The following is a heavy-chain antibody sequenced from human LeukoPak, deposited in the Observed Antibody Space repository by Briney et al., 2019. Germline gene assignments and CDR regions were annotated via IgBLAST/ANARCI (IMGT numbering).Heavy chain of an antibody. CDR3: ARGRRQPYSGYDSNWFDP. V-gene: IGHV4-61*01. Sequence: PSETLSLTCTVSGVSISSSNSYWSWIRQPPGKGLEWIGYINHSGSTKYNPSLKSRLSISINMSKNQISLNLSSVTAADTAVYSCARGRRQPYSGYDSNWFDPWGQGTLVTVSS. CDR1: GVSISSSNSY. D-gene: IGHD5-12*01. J-gene: IGHJ5*02. CDR2: INHSGST.